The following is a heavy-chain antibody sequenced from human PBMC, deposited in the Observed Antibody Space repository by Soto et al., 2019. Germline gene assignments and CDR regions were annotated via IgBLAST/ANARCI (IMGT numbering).Heavy chain of an antibody. CDR3: AKGRGEWLVRNWFDP. CDR2: ISGSGGST. J-gene: IGHJ5*02. CDR1: GFTFSSYA. V-gene: IGHV3-23*01. Sequence: EVQLLESGGGLVQPGGSLRLSCAASGFTFSSYAMSWVRQAPGKGLEWVSAISGSGGSTYYADSVKGRFTISRDNSKNTRYLQMNSLRAEDTAVYYCAKGRGEWLVRNWFDPWGQGTLVTVSS. D-gene: IGHD6-19*01.